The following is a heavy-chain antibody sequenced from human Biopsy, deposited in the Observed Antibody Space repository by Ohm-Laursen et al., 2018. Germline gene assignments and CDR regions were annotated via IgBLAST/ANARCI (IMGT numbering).Heavy chain of an antibody. J-gene: IGHJ4*02. CDR3: AKDVFGGFSGSTDYYAYYFDS. CDR2: ISDSGGST. V-gene: IGHV3-23*01. CDR1: GFTFTDYY. Sequence: SLRLSCVASGFTFTDYYMSWVRQAPGKGLVWVSGISDSGGSTHYADSVKGRFSISRDTSKNTLYLQMNSLRAEDTAVYYCAKDVFGGFSGSTDYYAYYFDSWGQGTLVTVSS. D-gene: IGHD3-10*02.